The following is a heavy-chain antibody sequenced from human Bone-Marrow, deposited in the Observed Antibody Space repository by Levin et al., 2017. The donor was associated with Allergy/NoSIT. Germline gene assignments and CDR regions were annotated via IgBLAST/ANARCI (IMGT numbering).Heavy chain of an antibody. J-gene: IGHJ5*02. D-gene: IGHD1-20*01. CDR3: ARLADNWNVNWFDP. CDR2: INPISGGP. Sequence: GPEWMGWINPISGGPNYAQKFQGRVTMTRDTSISTAYMELSSVTAADTAVYYCARLADNWNVNWFDPWGQGTLVTVSS. V-gene: IGHV1-2*02.